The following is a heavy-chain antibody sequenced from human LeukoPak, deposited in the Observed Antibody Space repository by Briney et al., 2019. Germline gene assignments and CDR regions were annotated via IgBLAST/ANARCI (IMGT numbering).Heavy chain of an antibody. Sequence: SETLSLTCTVSGGSISTYYWTWIRQPPGKGLEWIGLIYHSGSTNYNPSLKSRVTISIDTSKNQFSLNLSSVTAADTAVYYCARVGEDDSSGCYQIDYWGQGTLVTVSS. D-gene: IGHD3-22*01. CDR3: ARVGEDDSSGCYQIDY. CDR2: IYHSGST. J-gene: IGHJ4*02. V-gene: IGHV4-59*01. CDR1: GGSISTYY.